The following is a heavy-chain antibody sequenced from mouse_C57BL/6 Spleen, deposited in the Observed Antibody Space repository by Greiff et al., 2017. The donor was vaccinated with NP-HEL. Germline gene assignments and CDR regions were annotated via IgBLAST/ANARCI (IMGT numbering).Heavy chain of an antibody. V-gene: IGHV1-82*01. CDR1: GYAFSSSW. Sequence: QVQLQQSGPELVKPGASVKISCKASGYAFSSSWMNWVKQRPGKGLEWIGRIYPGDGDTNYNGKFKGKATLTADKSSSTAYMQRSSLTSEDSAVYCGARAVTTVPYWYCEGWGTGTTVTVSS. CDR2: IYPGDGDT. D-gene: IGHD1-1*01. J-gene: IGHJ1*03. CDR3: ARAVTTVPYWYCEG.